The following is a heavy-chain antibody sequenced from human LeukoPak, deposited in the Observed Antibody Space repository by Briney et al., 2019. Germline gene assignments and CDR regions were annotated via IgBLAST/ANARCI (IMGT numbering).Heavy chain of an antibody. Sequence: GGALRLSCAGSGFTFSSYSMNWVRQAPGKGLEWVSYISSSSSTIYYADSVKARFTIYTDNAKNSLYLQMNSLRAEDKAVYYCARGTIRGPRGWNWFYPWGPGTLVTVSS. CDR2: ISSSSSTI. J-gene: IGHJ5*02. CDR3: ARGTIRGPRGWNWFYP. V-gene: IGHV3-48*04. D-gene: IGHD4/OR15-4a*01. CDR1: GFTFSSYS.